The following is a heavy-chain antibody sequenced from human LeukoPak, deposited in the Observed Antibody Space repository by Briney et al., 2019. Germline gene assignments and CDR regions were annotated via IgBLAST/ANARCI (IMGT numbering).Heavy chain of an antibody. Sequence: PSETLSLTCTVSGGSISTSSYYWGWIRQPPGKGLEWIGSIYYTGSTYYNPSLKSRVTISVDMSKNQFSLKLSSVTAADTAVYYCARDTRGPLDYWGQGTLVTVSS. V-gene: IGHV4-39*07. CDR2: IYYTGST. J-gene: IGHJ4*02. CDR1: GGSISTSSYY. D-gene: IGHD2-15*01. CDR3: ARDTRGPLDY.